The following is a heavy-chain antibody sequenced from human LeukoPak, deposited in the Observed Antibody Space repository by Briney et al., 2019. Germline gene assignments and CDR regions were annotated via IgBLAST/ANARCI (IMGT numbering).Heavy chain of an antibody. V-gene: IGHV3-48*04. CDR1: EFSFGSYG. Sequence: GGSLRLSCEASEFSFGSYGIHWVRQAPGKGLEWISYISSSSGTIFYADSVKGRFTISRHNAKNSVYLQMNSLRAEDTAVYYCARAPGRMVGATGDYWGQGTLVTVSS. CDR2: ISSSSGTI. D-gene: IGHD1-26*01. CDR3: ARAPGRMVGATGDY. J-gene: IGHJ4*02.